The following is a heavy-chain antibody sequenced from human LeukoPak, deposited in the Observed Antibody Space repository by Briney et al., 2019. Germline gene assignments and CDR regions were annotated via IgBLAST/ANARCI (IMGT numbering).Heavy chain of an antibody. CDR3: ARDSGAFAY. CDR2: ISDDGSNK. Sequence: GGSLRLSCAASGFTFSSYSVHWVRQAPGKGLEGVAVISDDGSNKFYADSVKGRFTIDRDNSQNTLYLQMNSLRAEDTAVYYCARDSGAFAYWGQGTLVTVSS. CDR1: GFTFSSYS. J-gene: IGHJ4*02. V-gene: IGHV3-30*03. D-gene: IGHD1-26*01.